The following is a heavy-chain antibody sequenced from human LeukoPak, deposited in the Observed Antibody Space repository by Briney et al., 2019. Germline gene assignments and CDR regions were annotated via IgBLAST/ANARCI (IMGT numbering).Heavy chain of an antibody. J-gene: IGHJ4*02. CDR2: IRYDGSNK. CDR1: GFTFSSYG. CDR3: ATYRIRVGKYYFDY. V-gene: IGHV3-30*02. Sequence: GGSLRLSSAASGFTFSSYGMHWVRQAPGKGLEWVAFIRYDGSNKYYADSVQGRFTISRDNSKNTLYLQMNSLRAEDTAVYYCATYRIRVGKYYFDYWGQGTLVTVSS. D-gene: IGHD5-18*01.